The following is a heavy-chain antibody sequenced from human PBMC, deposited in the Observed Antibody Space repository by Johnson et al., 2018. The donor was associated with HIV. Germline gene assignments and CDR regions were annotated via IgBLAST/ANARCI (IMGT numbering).Heavy chain of an antibody. CDR3: ARVGADAFDI. CDR1: GFTFSSYG. J-gene: IGHJ3*02. CDR2: ISYDGSNK. Sequence: QGQLVESGGGVVQPGRSLRLSCAASGFTFSSYGMHWVRQAPGKGLEWVAVISYDGSNKYYADSVKGRFTISRDNSKNTLYLQMNSLRAEDTAVYYCARVGADAFDIWGQGTMVTVSS. V-gene: IGHV3-30*03. D-gene: IGHD1-26*01.